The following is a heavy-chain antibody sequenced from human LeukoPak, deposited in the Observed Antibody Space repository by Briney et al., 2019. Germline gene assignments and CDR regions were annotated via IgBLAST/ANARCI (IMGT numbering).Heavy chain of an antibody. Sequence: ASVKVSCKASGYTFTGYYMHLVRQAHGRGLEWMGWISPKSGGTNYAQKFQGRVTMTRDTSISTAYMELSRLRSDDTAVYYCARGGGTNFGVVNDWGQGTLVTVSP. CDR3: ARGGGTNFGVVND. CDR1: GYTFTGYY. CDR2: ISPKSGGT. D-gene: IGHD3-3*01. V-gene: IGHV1-2*02. J-gene: IGHJ4*02.